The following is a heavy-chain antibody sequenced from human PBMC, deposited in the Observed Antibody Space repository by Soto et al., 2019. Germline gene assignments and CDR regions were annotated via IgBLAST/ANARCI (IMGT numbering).Heavy chain of an antibody. CDR2: IIPMFGTS. CDR1: GGTSTRYA. V-gene: IGHV1-69*06. D-gene: IGHD3-3*01. CDR3: NRGSEYDFWTGYL. Sequence: QERLVQSGAAVRKPGSSVKVSCKVTGGTSTRYAINWVRQAPGQGLEWMGGIIPMFGTSKYAQKFQGRVTTTADTSTNIAYMELRSLRSEDTAVYYCNRGSEYDFWTGYLWGQVALVSVSS. J-gene: IGHJ4*02.